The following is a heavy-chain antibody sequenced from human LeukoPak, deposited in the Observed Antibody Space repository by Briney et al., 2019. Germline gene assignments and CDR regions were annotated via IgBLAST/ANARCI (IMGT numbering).Heavy chain of an antibody. J-gene: IGHJ5*02. V-gene: IGHV4-59*01. D-gene: IGHD5-18*01. CDR3: ARGGYSYGYLNH. CDR2: IYYSGST. CDR1: GGSISGYY. Sequence: SETLSLTCTVSGGSISGYYWSWIRQPPGKGLEWIGYIYYSGSTNYNPSLKSRVTISVDTSKNQFSLKLSSVTAADTAVYYCARGGYSYGYLNHWGQGTLVTVSS.